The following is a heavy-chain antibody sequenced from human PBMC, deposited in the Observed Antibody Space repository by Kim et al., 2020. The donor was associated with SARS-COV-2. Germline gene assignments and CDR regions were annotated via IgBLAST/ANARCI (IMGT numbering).Heavy chain of an antibody. D-gene: IGHD4-17*01. Sequence: YADSGEGRFTISRDNSKNTLYLQMNSLRAEDTAVYYCARAYGDYVRYFDLWGRGTLVTVSS. V-gene: IGHV3-66*01. CDR3: ARAYGDYVRYFDL. J-gene: IGHJ2*01.